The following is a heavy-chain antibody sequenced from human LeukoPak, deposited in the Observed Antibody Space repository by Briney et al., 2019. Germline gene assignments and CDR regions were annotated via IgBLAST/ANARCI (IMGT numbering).Heavy chain of an antibody. Sequence: ASVKVSCKASGYTFTSYGISWVRQAPGQGLEWMGWISAYNGNTNYAQKLQGRVTMTTDTSTSTAYMELRSLRSADTAVYYCARDRSYYDILTGYYSPYDYWGQGTLVTVSS. CDR2: ISAYNGNT. V-gene: IGHV1-18*01. CDR1: GYTFTSYG. CDR3: ARDRSYYDILTGYYSPYDY. J-gene: IGHJ4*02. D-gene: IGHD3-9*01.